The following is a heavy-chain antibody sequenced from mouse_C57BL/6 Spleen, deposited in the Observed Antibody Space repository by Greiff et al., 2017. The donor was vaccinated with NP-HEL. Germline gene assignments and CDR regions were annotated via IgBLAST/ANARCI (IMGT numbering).Heavy chain of an antibody. CDR3: TFITTVVATDY. CDR1: GFNIKDDY. V-gene: IGHV14-4*01. CDR2: IDPENGDT. D-gene: IGHD1-1*01. J-gene: IGHJ2*01. Sequence: VHVKQSGAELVRPGASVKLSCTASGFNIKDDYMHWVKQRPEQGLEWIGWIDPENGDTEYASKFQGKATITADTSSNTAYLQLSSLTSEDTAVYYCTFITTVVATDYWGQGTTLTVSS.